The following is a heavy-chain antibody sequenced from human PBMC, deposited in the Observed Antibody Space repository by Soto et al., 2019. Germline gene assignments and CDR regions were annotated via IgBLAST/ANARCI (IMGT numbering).Heavy chain of an antibody. CDR3: ARDRRAYSGYVYGMDV. Sequence: VGSLRLSCAASGFTFSSYGMHWVRQAPGKGLEWVVVIWYDGSNKYYADSVKGRFTISRDNSKNTLYLQMNSLRAEDTAVYYCARDRRAYSGYVYGMDVWGQGTTVTVSS. D-gene: IGHD5-12*01. J-gene: IGHJ6*02. CDR2: IWYDGSNK. CDR1: GFTFSSYG. V-gene: IGHV3-30*19.